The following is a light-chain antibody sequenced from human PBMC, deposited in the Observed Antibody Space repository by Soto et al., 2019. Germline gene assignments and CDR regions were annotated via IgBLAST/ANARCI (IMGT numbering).Light chain of an antibody. CDR3: QQCGSSPWT. CDR1: QSVSSYY. J-gene: IGKJ1*01. V-gene: IGKV3-20*01. CDR2: AAS. Sequence: EIVLTQSTGTLSLSPGERATRACRASQSVSSYYLAWYQQKPGQAPRLLIYAASSRATGIPDRFSGGGSGTDFTLTISRLEPDGFAVYYCQQCGSSPWTFGQGTKVEIK.